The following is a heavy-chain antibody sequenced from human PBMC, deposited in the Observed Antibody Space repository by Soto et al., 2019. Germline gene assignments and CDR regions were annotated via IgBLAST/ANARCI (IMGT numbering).Heavy chain of an antibody. D-gene: IGHD3-10*01. Sequence: TGGSLRLSCAASGFTFSSYAMHWVRQAPGKGLEWVAVISYDGSNKYYADSVKGRFTISRDNSKNTLYLQMNSLRAEDTAVYYCASGEYYFDYWGQGTLVTVSS. CDR1: GFTFSSYA. CDR2: ISYDGSNK. J-gene: IGHJ4*02. V-gene: IGHV3-30-3*01. CDR3: ASGEYYFDY.